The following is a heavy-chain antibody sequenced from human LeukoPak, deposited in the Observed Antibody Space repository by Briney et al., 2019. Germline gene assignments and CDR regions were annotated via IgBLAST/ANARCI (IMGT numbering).Heavy chain of an antibody. CDR2: INHSGST. CDR1: GGSFSGYY. Sequence: SETLSLTCAVYGGSFSGYYWSWIRQPPGKGLEWIGEINHSGSTNYNLSLKSRVTISVDTSKNQFSLKLSSVTAADTAVYYCARGLYDSSRFFDYWGQGTLVTVSS. V-gene: IGHV4-34*01. CDR3: ARGLYDSSRFFDY. J-gene: IGHJ4*02. D-gene: IGHD3-22*01.